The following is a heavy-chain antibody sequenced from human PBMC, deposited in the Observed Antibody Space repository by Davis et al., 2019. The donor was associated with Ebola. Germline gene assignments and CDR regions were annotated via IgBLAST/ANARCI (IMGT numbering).Heavy chain of an antibody. J-gene: IGHJ4*02. CDR2: ISGSGGST. V-gene: IGHV3-23*01. D-gene: IGHD2-2*01. CDR3: ARLHSTTYYYFDY. CDR1: GFTFSNYA. Sequence: GESLKISCPASGFTFSNYAMTWVRQAPGKGLDWLTVISGSGGSTYYADSVKVRFTISRDNSNHTLYLEMNSLTADDTAVYFCARLHSTTYYYFDYWGQGTLVTVSS.